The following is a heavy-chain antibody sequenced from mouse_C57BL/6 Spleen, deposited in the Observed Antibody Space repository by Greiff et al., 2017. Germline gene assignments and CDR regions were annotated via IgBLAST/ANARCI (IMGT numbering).Heavy chain of an antibody. CDR3: ARAGVRGAEVDV. Sequence: QVQLQQSGAELVKPGASVKISCKASGYAFSSYWMNWVKQRPGLGLEWIVRISPGDGDTNYNAKFKGKATLTADTSSSTAYMQLSSLTSEDTAVYYCARAGVRGAEVDVWGKGSAVTVSS. CDR2: ISPGDGDT. CDR1: GYAFSSYW. V-gene: IGHV1-80*01. D-gene: IGHD3-3*01. J-gene: IGHJ1*03.